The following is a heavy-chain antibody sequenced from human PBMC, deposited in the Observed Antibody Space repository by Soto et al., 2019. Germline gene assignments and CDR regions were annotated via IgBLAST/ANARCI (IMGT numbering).Heavy chain of an antibody. V-gene: IGHV4-34*01. J-gene: IGHJ4*02. D-gene: IGHD3-16*01. CDR3: ALRLGDPGRLYFDY. Sequence: SETLSLTCAVYGGSFSDYSWTWIRQPPGKGLEWIGEINHSGSTYYNPSLKSRVTISVDTSKNQFSLKLSSVTAADTAVYYCALRLGDPGRLYFDYWGQGTLVTVSS. CDR2: INHSGST. CDR1: GGSFSDYS.